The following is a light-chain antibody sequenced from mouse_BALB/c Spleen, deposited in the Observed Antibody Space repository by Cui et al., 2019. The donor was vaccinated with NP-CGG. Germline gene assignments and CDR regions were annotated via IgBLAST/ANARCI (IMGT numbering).Light chain of an antibody. J-gene: IGLJ1*01. CDR3: ALWYSNHWV. Sequence: QAVVTQESPLTTSPGETVTLTCRSNTGAVTTSNYANWVQEQPDHLFTGLIGGTNNRAPGVPARFSGSLIGDKAALTITGAQTEDGAIYFCALWYSNHWVFGGGTKLTVL. CDR2: GTN. V-gene: IGLV1*01. CDR1: TGAVTTSNY.